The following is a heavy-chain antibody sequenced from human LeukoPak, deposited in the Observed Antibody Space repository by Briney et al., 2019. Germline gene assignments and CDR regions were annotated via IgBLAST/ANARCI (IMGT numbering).Heavy chain of an antibody. CDR2: IKQDGSEK. Sequence: GGSLRLSCAASGFTFSSYWMSWVRQAPGKGLEWVANIKQDGSEKYYVDSVKGRFTISRDNAKNSLYLQMNSLRAEDTAVYYCAGDGDGYTTRSGYWGQGTLVTVSS. D-gene: IGHD5-24*01. J-gene: IGHJ4*02. V-gene: IGHV3-7*01. CDR1: GFTFSSYW. CDR3: AGDGDGYTTRSGY.